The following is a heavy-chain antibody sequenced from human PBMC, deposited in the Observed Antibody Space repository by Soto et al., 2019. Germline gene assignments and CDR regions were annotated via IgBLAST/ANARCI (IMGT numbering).Heavy chain of an antibody. CDR1: IFTFSDYG. CDR3: AREGSSMIVVNNWFAT. V-gene: IGHV3-30*03. D-gene: IGHD3-22*01. CDR2: ISYDGTKE. Sequence: QVHLVESGGGVVQVGKSLRLSCAASIFTFSDYGMDWVRQAPGKGLEWVAFISYDGTKELYADSVKGRLAISRDNSQNTLYLQMNSLRTEDTAVYYCAREGSSMIVVNNWFATWGQGTLVTVSS. J-gene: IGHJ5*02.